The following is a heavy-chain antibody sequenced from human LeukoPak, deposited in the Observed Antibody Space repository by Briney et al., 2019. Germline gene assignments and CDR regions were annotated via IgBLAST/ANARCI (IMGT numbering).Heavy chain of an antibody. CDR3: ARGGSGTAMAPGYYYMDV. V-gene: IGHV1-69*05. J-gene: IGHJ6*03. CDR1: GGTFSSYA. Sequence: SVKVSCKASGGTFSSYAISWVRQAPGQGLEWMGGIIPIFGTANYAQKFQGRVTITTGESTSTAYMELSSLRSEDTAVYYCARGGSGTAMAPGYYYMDVWGKGTTVTVSS. D-gene: IGHD5-18*01. CDR2: IIPIFGTA.